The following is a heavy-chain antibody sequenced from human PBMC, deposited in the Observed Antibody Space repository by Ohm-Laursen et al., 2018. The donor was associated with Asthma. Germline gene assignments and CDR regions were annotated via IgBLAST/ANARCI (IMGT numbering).Heavy chain of an antibody. CDR1: GFTFSSYG. V-gene: IGHV3-30*03. CDR2: ISYDGSNK. Sequence: SLRLSCSAFGFTFSSYGMHWVRQAPGKGLEWVAVISYDGSNKYYADSVKGRFTISRDNSKNTLYLQMNSLRAEDTAVYYCARGAGYCSSTSCEYYFDYWGQGTLVTVSS. CDR3: ARGAGYCSSTSCEYYFDY. J-gene: IGHJ4*02. D-gene: IGHD2-2*01.